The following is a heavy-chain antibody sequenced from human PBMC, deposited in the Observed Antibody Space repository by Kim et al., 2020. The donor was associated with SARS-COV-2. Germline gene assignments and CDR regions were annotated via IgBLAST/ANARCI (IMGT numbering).Heavy chain of an antibody. CDR1: GYSISSGYY. CDR3: ARGGAYDNYSLDV. J-gene: IGHJ6*02. V-gene: IGHV4-38-2*02. CDR2: MYHSGSS. D-gene: IGHD2-15*01. Sequence: SETLSLTCSVSGYSISSGYYWGWIRQPPGKGLEWIGSMYHSGSSFYNSSLKSRLTISVDTSKNQFSLKLNSVTAADTAVYYCARGGAYDNYSLDVWGQGTTVTVSS.